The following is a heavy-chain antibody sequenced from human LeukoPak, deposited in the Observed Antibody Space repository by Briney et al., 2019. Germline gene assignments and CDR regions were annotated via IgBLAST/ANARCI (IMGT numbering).Heavy chain of an antibody. V-gene: IGHV3-66*03. CDR1: GFTVSSNS. Sequence: GGSLRLSCTVSGFTVSSNSMSWVRQAPGKGLEWVSFIYSDNTHYSDSVKGRFTISRDNSKNTLYLQMNSLRAEDTAVYYCVGTIHYYGSGSPWGSWFDPWGQGTLVTVSS. D-gene: IGHD3-10*01. CDR3: VGTIHYYGSGSPWGSWFDP. J-gene: IGHJ5*02. CDR2: IYSDNT.